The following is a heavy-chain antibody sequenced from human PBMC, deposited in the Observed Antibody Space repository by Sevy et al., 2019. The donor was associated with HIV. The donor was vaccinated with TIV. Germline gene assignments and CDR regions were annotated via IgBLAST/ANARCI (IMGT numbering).Heavy chain of an antibody. D-gene: IGHD6-13*01. CDR1: GFTFDDYA. Sequence: GGCLRLSCAASGFTFDDYAMHWVRQAPGKGLEWVSGISWNSGSIGYADSVKGRFTISRDNAKNSLYLQMNSLRAEDTALYYCAKVLAAGIEAFDIWGQGTMVTVSS. J-gene: IGHJ3*02. CDR3: AKVLAAGIEAFDI. V-gene: IGHV3-9*01. CDR2: ISWNSGSI.